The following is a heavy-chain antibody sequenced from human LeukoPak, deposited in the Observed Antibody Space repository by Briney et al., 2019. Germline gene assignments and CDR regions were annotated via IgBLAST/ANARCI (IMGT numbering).Heavy chain of an antibody. J-gene: IGHJ5*02. D-gene: IGHD2-2*02. CDR3: AKREYQLLYSDWFDP. Sequence: GGSLRLSCAASGFTFSSYAMSWVRQAPGKGLESVSAISGRGGSTYYADSVKGRFTISRDNSKNTLYLQMNSLRAEDTAIYFCAKREYQLLYSDWFDPWGQGTLVTVSS. CDR2: ISGRGGST. CDR1: GFTFSSYA. V-gene: IGHV3-23*01.